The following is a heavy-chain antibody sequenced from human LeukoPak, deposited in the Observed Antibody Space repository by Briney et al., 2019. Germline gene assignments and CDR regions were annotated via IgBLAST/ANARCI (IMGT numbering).Heavy chain of an antibody. J-gene: IGHJ3*02. CDR2: IIPIFGTA. Sequence: ASVKVSCKASGGTFSSYAISWVRQAPGQGLEWMGGIIPIFGTANYAQKFQGRVTITADESTSTAYMELSSLRSEDTAVYYCAILPNIVVVIADAFDIWGQGTMVTVSS. D-gene: IGHD2-21*01. CDR3: AILPNIVVVIADAFDI. V-gene: IGHV1-69*13. CDR1: GGTFSSYA.